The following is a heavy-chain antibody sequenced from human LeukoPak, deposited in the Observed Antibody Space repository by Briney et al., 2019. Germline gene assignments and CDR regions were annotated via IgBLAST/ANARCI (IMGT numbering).Heavy chain of an antibody. CDR1: GYTFTSYG. V-gene: IGHV1-18*01. CDR3: ARVVVVPAARFRSWFDP. J-gene: IGHJ5*02. D-gene: IGHD2-2*01. CDR2: ISAYNGNT. Sequence: GSVKVSCKASGYTFTSYGISWVRQAPGQGLEWMGWISAYNGNTNYAQKLQGRVTMTTAPSTSTAYMELRSLRSDDTAVYYCARVVVVPAARFRSWFDPWGQGTLVTVSS.